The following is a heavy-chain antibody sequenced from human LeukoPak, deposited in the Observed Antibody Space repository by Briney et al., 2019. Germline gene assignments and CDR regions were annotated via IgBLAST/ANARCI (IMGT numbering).Heavy chain of an antibody. CDR3: STRELRYYGSGTYPVAFDI. D-gene: IGHD3-10*01. V-gene: IGHV3-15*01. J-gene: IGHJ3*02. Sequence: GGSLRLSCAASGFTFSNAWMNWVRQAPGKGLEWVGRIKSNTDSGTTDYAAAGKGRFTISSDDSIITLYLRLNGLNTADTAVYYCSTRELRYYGSGTYPVAFDIWGQGTMVTVSS. CDR1: GFTFSNAW. CDR2: IKSNTDSGTT.